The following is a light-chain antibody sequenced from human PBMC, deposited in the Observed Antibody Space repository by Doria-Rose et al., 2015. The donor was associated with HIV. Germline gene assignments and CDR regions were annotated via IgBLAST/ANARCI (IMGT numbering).Light chain of an antibody. CDR3: QQTYSSPPWT. Sequence: GDIVTITCRASQTVSTYLNWFQQEPGKAPKLLIYAASRLQSGVPSRFSGSGSGTDFTLTISGLQPGDFATYYCQQTYSSPPWTFGQGTKVEMK. CDR2: AAS. CDR1: QTVSTY. J-gene: IGKJ1*01. V-gene: IGKV1-39*01.